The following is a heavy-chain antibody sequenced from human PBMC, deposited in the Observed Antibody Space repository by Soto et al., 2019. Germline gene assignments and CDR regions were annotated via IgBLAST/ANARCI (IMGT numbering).Heavy chain of an antibody. V-gene: IGHV1-24*01. CDR2: FDPEDGEI. D-gene: IGHD1-1*01. Sequence: GASVKVSCKVSGYSLTELSIHWVRQAPGKGPEWMGGFDPEDGEIKFAQNFQGRVTMTEDTPTDTAYMELSSLRSEDTAIYYCATGLQLLVNLYSFDLWGPGTLVTVSS. CDR1: GYSLTELS. CDR3: ATGLQLLVNLYSFDL. J-gene: IGHJ4*02.